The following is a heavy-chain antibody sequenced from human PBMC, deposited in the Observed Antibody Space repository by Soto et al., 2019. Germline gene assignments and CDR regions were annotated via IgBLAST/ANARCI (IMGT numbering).Heavy chain of an antibody. CDR3: AKGSEFSNSYTLDFDF. J-gene: IGHJ4*02. D-gene: IGHD6-6*01. CDR1: GFTFSSHA. V-gene: IGHV3-23*01. CDR2: ISGNGGST. Sequence: LXRSRAASGFTFSSHAMIWVRQAPGRGLEWVSIISGNGGSTYYAASVKGRFTISRDNTKNTLYLQMDSLTAEDTAVYYCAKGSEFSNSYTLDFDFWGQGALVTVSS.